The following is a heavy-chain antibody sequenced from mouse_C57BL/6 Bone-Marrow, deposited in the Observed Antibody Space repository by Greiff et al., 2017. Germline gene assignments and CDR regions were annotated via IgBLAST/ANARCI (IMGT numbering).Heavy chain of an antibody. CDR3: ARSSDYDGAIDY. Sequence: QVQLQQPGAELVKPGASVKMSCKASGYTFTSYWITWVKQRPGQGLEWIGDIYPGSGSTNYNEKFKSEATLTVDTSSSTAYMQLSSLTSEVSAVXYCARSSDYDGAIDYLGQGTSVTVSS. CDR2: IYPGSGST. V-gene: IGHV1-55*01. CDR1: GYTFTSYW. J-gene: IGHJ4*01. D-gene: IGHD2-4*01.